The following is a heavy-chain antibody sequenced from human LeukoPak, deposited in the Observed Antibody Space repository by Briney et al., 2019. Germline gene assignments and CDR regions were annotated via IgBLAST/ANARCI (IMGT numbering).Heavy chain of an antibody. CDR2: IDPVNGHT. J-gene: IGHJ4*02. CDR1: VYTLTAFY. CDR3: AAQNFSGGNCKIPLAF. V-gene: IGHV1-2*02. Sequence: GASVKVSRKGSVYTLTAFYIHWVRQAPRQDLEWRGWIDPVNGHTIYAHNFQGRVTMSTETSTTTLFMELTRLRSGATAVYFCAAQNFSGGNCKIPLAFWGQGTLVTVSS. D-gene: IGHD2-15*01.